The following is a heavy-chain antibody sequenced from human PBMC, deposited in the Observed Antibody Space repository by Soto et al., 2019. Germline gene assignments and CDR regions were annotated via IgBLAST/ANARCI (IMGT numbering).Heavy chain of an antibody. D-gene: IGHD2-2*02. V-gene: IGHV5-10-1*01. CDR3: ARRPICSSTSCYRWYYYGMDV. CDR2: IDPSDSYT. J-gene: IGHJ6*02. CDR1: GSNFTSYW. Sequence: RGESLKIPCKGPGSNFTSYWISWVRQMPGKGLEWMGRIDPSDSYTNYSPSCQGHVTISADKSISTAYLQWSSLKASDTAMYYCARRPICSSTSCYRWYYYGMDVWGQGTTVTVSS.